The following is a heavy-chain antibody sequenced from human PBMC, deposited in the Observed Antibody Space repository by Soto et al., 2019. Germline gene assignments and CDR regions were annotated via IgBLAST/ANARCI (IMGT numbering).Heavy chain of an antibody. CDR3: AKDFYGIALPHDAFDI. V-gene: IGHV3-23*01. J-gene: IGHJ3*02. CDR1: GFTFSSYA. Sequence: PGGSLRLSGAASGFTFSSYAISWVRQAPWKGLEWVSAISGSGVSTYYADSVKGRFTISRDNAKNTLYLQMNSRRAEDTAVYYRAKDFYGIALPHDAFDISGQGTMATFSS. D-gene: IGHD6-13*01. CDR2: ISGSGVST.